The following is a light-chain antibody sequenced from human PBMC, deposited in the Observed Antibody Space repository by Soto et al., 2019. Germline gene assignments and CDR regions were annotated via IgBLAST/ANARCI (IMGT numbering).Light chain of an antibody. J-gene: IGKJ1*01. Sequence: DIQMTQSPSSLSASVADRVTITCRASQGISTYLNWYQQKPGKAPKLLIYAASSLQSGVPSRFSGSGSETDFTLTISSLQPEHFATYSCQQSYSTTWTFGQGTKVEIK. CDR2: AAS. CDR3: QQSYSTTWT. V-gene: IGKV1-39*01. CDR1: QGISTY.